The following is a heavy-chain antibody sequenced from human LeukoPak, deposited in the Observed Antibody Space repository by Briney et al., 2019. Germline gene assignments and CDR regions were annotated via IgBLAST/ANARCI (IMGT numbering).Heavy chain of an antibody. CDR3: AKELGRGRGIAVAGLRPHDAFDI. CDR2: ISYDGSHK. CDR1: GFTFSTYA. V-gene: IGHV3-30-3*01. J-gene: IGHJ3*02. Sequence: PGGSLRLSCAASGFTFSTYAMHWVRQAPGKGLEWVAVISYDGSHKYYADSVKGRFTISRDNSKNTLYLQMNSLRAEDTAVYYCAKELGRGRGIAVAGLRPHDAFDIWGQGTMVTVSS. D-gene: IGHD6-19*01.